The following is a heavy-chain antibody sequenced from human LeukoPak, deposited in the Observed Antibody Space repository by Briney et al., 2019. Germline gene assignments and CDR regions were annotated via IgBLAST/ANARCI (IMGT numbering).Heavy chain of an antibody. CDR3: ARERRVGYYFDS. CDR2: INHSGSD. V-gene: IGHV4-34*01. CDR1: GGSLSGYY. D-gene: IGHD2-8*01. J-gene: IGHJ4*02. Sequence: SETLSLTCAVYGGSLSGYYWVWIRQPPEKGLEWIGEINHSGSDNYNPSLKSRFTISVDTSKNQFSLNLKSVTAADTAVYYCARERRVGYYFDSWGQGTLVTVSS.